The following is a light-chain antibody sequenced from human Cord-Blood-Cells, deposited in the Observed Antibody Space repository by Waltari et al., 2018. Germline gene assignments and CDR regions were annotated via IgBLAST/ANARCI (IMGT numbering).Light chain of an antibody. CDR3: QQYDNLPLT. CDR2: DAS. CDR1: QDISNY. J-gene: IGKJ4*01. V-gene: IGKV1-33*01. Sequence: DIQMTQSPSSLSASVGDRVTITCQASQDISNYLNWDQQNPGKAPKLLIYDASNLETGVPSRFSGSGSGTDFTFTISSLQPEDIATYYCQQYDNLPLTFGGGTKVEIK.